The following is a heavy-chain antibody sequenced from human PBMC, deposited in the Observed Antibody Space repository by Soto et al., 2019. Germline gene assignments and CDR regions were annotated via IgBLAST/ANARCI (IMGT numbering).Heavy chain of an antibody. J-gene: IGHJ6*03. CDR1: GGSFSGYY. D-gene: IGHD2-15*01. Sequence: QVQLQQWGAGLLKPSETLSLTCAVYGGSFSGYYWSWIRQPPGKGLEWIGEINHSGSTNYNPSLTSRVTISVDTSKNQFSLELSSVTAADTAVYYCARGGRGYCSGGSCYSRLYYYYYMDVWGKGTTVTVSS. V-gene: IGHV4-34*01. CDR2: INHSGST. CDR3: ARGGRGYCSGGSCYSRLYYYYYMDV.